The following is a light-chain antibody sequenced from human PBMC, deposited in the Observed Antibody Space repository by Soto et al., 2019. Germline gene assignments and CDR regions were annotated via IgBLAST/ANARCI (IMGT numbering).Light chain of an antibody. Sequence: ESVLTQSPGTLSLSPGQRATLSCRNSQSVISTSLAWYQQKPGQAHRLLIYGASNRATVLPDRFSGSGSGTAFTLTINRLEPEDFAMYYCQQYGSSPLTFGGGTKVEIK. CDR3: QQYGSSPLT. J-gene: IGKJ4*01. V-gene: IGKV3-20*01. CDR1: QSVISTS. CDR2: GAS.